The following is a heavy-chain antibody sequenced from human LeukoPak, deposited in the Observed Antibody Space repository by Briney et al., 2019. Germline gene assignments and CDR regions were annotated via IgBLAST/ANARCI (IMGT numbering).Heavy chain of an antibody. Sequence: PGGSLRLSCAASGFTFSSYAMSWVRQAPGKGLEWVSAISGSGGSTYYADSVKGRFTISRDNSKNTLYLQMNSLRAEDTAVYYCAKDRSRTPIGSSGWSSDAFDIWGQGTMVTVSS. CDR1: GFTFSSYA. J-gene: IGHJ3*02. D-gene: IGHD6-19*01. CDR2: ISGSGGST. CDR3: AKDRSRTPIGSSGWSSDAFDI. V-gene: IGHV3-23*01.